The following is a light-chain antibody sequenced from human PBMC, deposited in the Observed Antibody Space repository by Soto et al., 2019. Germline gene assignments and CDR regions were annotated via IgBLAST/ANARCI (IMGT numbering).Light chain of an antibody. CDR2: EVS. Sequence: QSALTQPASVSGSPGQSITISCTGTSSDIGFYNYVSWYQHHPGKGPKLVIYEVSDRPSWIADRFSGSKSGSTASLTISGLQAEDEADYYCSSYTTTRSFVFGTGTKLTVL. V-gene: IGLV2-14*01. CDR3: SSYTTTRSFV. J-gene: IGLJ1*01. CDR1: SSDIGFYNY.